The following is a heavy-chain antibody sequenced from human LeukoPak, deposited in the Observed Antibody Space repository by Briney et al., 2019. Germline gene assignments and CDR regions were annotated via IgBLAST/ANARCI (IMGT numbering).Heavy chain of an antibody. CDR2: IYYSGST. Sequence: SETLSLTCTVSGGSISSSSYYWGWIRQPPGKGLEWIGSIYYSGSTYYNPSLKSRVTISVDTSKNQFSLRLSFVTAADTAIYYCAKVLPNTYYFASGSPLDYWGQGTLVTVSS. CDR3: AKVLPNTYYFASGSPLDY. D-gene: IGHD3-10*01. CDR1: GGSISSSSYY. J-gene: IGHJ4*02. V-gene: IGHV4-39*01.